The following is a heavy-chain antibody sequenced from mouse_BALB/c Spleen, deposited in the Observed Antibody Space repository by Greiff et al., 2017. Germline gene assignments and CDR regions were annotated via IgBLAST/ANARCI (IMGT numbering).Heavy chain of an antibody. Sequence: QVQLQQSGAELVRPGTSVKVSCKASGYAFTNYLIEWVKQRPGQGLEWIGVINPGSGGTNYNEKLKGKATLTADKSSSTAYMQLSSLTSDDSAVYFCASGYGNYWGQGTTLTVSS. V-gene: IGHV1-54*01. CDR2: INPGSGGT. J-gene: IGHJ2*01. D-gene: IGHD2-10*02. CDR3: ASGYGNY. CDR1: GYAFTNYL.